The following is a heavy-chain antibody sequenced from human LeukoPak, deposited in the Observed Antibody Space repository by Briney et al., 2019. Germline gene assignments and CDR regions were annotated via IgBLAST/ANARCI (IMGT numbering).Heavy chain of an antibody. D-gene: IGHD5-24*01. Sequence: GGSLRLSCAASGFTFSSYSMNWVRQAPGKGLEWVSGISGSGASTYYADSVKGRFTISRDNSKNTLYLQMNSLRAEDTAVYSCAKETDYNYIYYFDYWGQGTLVTVSS. CDR1: GFTFSSYS. CDR2: ISGSGAST. CDR3: AKETDYNYIYYFDY. V-gene: IGHV3-23*01. J-gene: IGHJ4*02.